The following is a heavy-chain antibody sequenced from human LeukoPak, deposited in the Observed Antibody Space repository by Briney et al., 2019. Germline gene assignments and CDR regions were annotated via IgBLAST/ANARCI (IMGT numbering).Heavy chain of an antibody. CDR1: GFSFSSYV. Sequence: PGRSLRLTCAASGFSFSSYVMHWVRQSPGKGLEYVSSISHNGGNTHYAKSVKDRFTISRDNSKNTLYLQMGSLRAENVAVYYCARGWFGECSLHYFNYGGQGSLATVSS. D-gene: IGHD3-10*01. CDR2: ISHNGGNT. J-gene: IGHJ4*02. V-gene: IGHV3-64*01. CDR3: ARGWFGECSLHYFNY.